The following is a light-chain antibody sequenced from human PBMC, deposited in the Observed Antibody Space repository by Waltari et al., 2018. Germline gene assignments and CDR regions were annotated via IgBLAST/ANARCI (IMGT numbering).Light chain of an antibody. CDR1: SGHSAYA. CDR2: VSSDGSH. J-gene: IGLJ2*01. CDR3: QTWGTGIRV. Sequence: QFVVTQSPSASASLGASVKLTCTLSSGHSAYAVAWHQQQPEKGPRFLMKVSSDGSHTKGDGSPDRFSGSSSGAERYLTISSLQSEDEADYYCQTWGTGIRVFGGGTKLTVL. V-gene: IGLV4-69*01.